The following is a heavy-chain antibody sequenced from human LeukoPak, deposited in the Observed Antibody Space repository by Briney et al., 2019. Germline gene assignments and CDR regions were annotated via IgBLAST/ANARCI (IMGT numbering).Heavy chain of an antibody. CDR1: GASISSHY. Sequence: SETLSLTCTVSGASISSHYWSWIRQSPGKGLEWIGYISYSGITNYNPSLKSRVTISVDTSKNHFSLRLSSVTAADTAVYYCASRAHCSGGSCYGSWFDPWGQGTLVTVSS. V-gene: IGHV4-59*11. J-gene: IGHJ5*02. CDR2: ISYSGIT. CDR3: ASRAHCSGGSCYGSWFDP. D-gene: IGHD2-15*01.